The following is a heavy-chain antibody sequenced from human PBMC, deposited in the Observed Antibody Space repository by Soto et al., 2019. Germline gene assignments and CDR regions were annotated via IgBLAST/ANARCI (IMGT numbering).Heavy chain of an antibody. CDR1: GYTFTSYY. CDR3: ARGPNVLRFLEWLPGPTDY. D-gene: IGHD3-3*01. Sequence: GASVKVSCKASGYTFTSYYMHWVRQAPGQGLEWMGIINPSGGSTSYAQKFQGRVTMTRDTSTSTVYMELSSLRSEDTAVYYCARGPNVLRFLEWLPGPTDYWGKGTLVTVS. J-gene: IGHJ4*02. V-gene: IGHV1-46*01. CDR2: INPSGGST.